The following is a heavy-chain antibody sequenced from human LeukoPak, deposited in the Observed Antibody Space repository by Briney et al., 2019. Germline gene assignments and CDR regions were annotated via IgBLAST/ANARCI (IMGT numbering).Heavy chain of an antibody. CDR1: GFTFSNYA. J-gene: IGHJ5*02. CDR2: ISYDGSNK. D-gene: IGHD2-2*01. V-gene: IGHV3-30*01. CDR3: ARDQFKTDCSSTSCPPST. Sequence: GGSLRLSCAASGFTFSNYAMHWVRQAPGKGLEWVAVISYDGSNKYYADSVKGRFTISRDNSKNTLYLQMNSLRAEDTAVYYCARDQFKTDCSSTSCPPSTWGQGTLVTVSS.